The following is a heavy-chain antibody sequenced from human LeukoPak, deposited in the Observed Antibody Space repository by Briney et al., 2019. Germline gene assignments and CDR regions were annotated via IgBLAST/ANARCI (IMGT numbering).Heavy chain of an antibody. V-gene: IGHV4-59*01. CDR1: GGSISSYY. CDR3: AREGSSGWFKRGGFDY. Sequence: SETLSLTCTVSGGSISSYYWSWIRQPPGKGLEWIGYIYYSGSTNYNPSLKSRVTISVDTSKNQFSLKLSSVTTADTAVYYCAREGSSGWFKRGGFDYWGQGTLVTVSS. J-gene: IGHJ4*02. CDR2: IYYSGST. D-gene: IGHD6-19*01.